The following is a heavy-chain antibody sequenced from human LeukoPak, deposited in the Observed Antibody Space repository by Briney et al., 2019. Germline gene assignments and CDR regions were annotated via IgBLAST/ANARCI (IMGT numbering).Heavy chain of an antibody. CDR1: GFTVSGNY. V-gene: IGHV3-53*01. CDR3: ARSSFGELLDY. J-gene: IGHJ4*02. D-gene: IGHD1-26*01. Sequence: GGSLRLSCAASGFTVSGNYMSWVRQAPGKGLEWVSVIYSGGSTYYADSVKGRFTISRDNAKNSLYLQMNSLRAEDTAVYYCARSSFGELLDYWGQGTLVTVSS. CDR2: IYSGGST.